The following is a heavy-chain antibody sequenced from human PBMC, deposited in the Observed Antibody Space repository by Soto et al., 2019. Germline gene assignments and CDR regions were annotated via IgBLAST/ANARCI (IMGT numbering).Heavy chain of an antibody. D-gene: IGHD6-13*01. CDR3: AKGLSCSSPYNWFGP. CDR2: ISGGGDAT. Sequence: SLRLSCTASTFTFSRYAMSWVRQAPGKGLEWVSAISGGGDATFYADSLRGRFTISRDNSKNTLYLQVNSLRVEDTALYYCAKGLSCSSPYNWFGPWGQGTLVLVSS. CDR1: TFTFSRYA. V-gene: IGHV3-23*01. J-gene: IGHJ5*02.